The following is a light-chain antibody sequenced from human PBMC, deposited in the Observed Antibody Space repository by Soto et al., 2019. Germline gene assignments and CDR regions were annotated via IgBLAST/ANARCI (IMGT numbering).Light chain of an antibody. CDR3: QQDDSSPRT. CDR2: KAS. J-gene: IGKJ1*01. CDR1: QSISSW. Sequence: DIQMTQSPSTLSASVGDRVTITCRASQSISSWLAWYQQKPGKAPKLLIYKASSLESGVPSRFSGSGSGTDFTLTISGLEPEDFAVYYCQQDDSSPRTFGQGTKVDFK. V-gene: IGKV1-5*03.